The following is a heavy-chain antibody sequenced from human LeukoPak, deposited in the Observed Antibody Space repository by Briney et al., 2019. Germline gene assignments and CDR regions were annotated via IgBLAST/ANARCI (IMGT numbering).Heavy chain of an antibody. CDR3: ARERGVAMADCSGGSCYRSLDP. CDR2: IYRSGSS. D-gene: IGHD2-15*01. V-gene: IGHV4-4*07. CDR1: GGSISSYY. Sequence: PSETLSLTCTVSGGSISSYYWNWIRQPAGKGLEWIGRIYRSGSSNYNPSLKSRVTMSVDTSKNQFSLNLTSVTAADTAVYYCARERGVAMADCSGGSCYRSLDPWGQGTLVTVSS. J-gene: IGHJ5*02.